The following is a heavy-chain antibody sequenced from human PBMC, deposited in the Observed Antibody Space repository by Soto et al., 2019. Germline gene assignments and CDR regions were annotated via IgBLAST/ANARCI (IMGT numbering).Heavy chain of an antibody. CDR3: ARLLPRGVMKDPISWYFDY. V-gene: IGHV5-51*01. CDR2: IYPGDSDT. Sequence: PGESLKISCKGSGYSFTSYWIGWVRQMPGKGLEWMGIIYPGDSDTRYSPSFQGQVTISADKSISTAYLQWSSLKASDTAMYYCARLLPRGVMKDPISWYFDYWGQGTLVTVSS. CDR1: GYSFTSYW. D-gene: IGHD3-10*01. J-gene: IGHJ4*02.